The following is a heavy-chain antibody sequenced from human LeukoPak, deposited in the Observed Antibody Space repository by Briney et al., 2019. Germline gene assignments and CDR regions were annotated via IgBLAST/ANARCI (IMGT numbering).Heavy chain of an antibody. CDR1: GGTFSSYA. CDR2: IIPIFGTA. D-gene: IGHD3-9*01. V-gene: IGHV1-69*13. J-gene: IGHJ6*03. Sequence: GASVKVSCKASGGTFSSYAISWVRQAPGQGLEWMGGIIPIFGTANYAQKFQGRVTITADESTSTAYMELSSLRSEDAAVYYCARGWFESYYYYYMDVWGKGTTVTVSS. CDR3: ARGWFESYYYYYMDV.